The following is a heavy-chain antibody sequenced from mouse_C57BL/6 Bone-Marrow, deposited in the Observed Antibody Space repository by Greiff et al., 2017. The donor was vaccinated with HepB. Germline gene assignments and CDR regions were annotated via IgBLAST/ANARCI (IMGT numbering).Heavy chain of an antibody. CDR2: IYPGSGNT. J-gene: IGHJ1*03. V-gene: IGHV1-84*01. CDR3: ARDYYGSSYFYWYFDV. D-gene: IGHD1-1*01. CDR1: GYTFTDYY. Sequence: QVQLQQSGPELVKPGASVKISCKASGYTFTDYYINWVKQRPGQGLEWIGWIYPGSGNTKYNEKFKGKATLTVDTSSSTAYMQLSSLTSEDSAVYFCARDYYGSSYFYWYFDVWGTGTTVTVSS.